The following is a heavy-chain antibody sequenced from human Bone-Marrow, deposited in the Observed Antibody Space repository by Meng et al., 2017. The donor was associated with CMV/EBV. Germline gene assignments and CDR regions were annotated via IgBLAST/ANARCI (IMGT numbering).Heavy chain of an antibody. Sequence: GESLKISCAASGFTFSSYWMHWVRQAPGKGLVWVSRINSDGSSTSYADSVKGRFTISRDNAKNTLYLQMNSLRAEDTAVYYCARDEMVRGVMGYGMDVWGQGTTVTVSS. D-gene: IGHD3-10*01. J-gene: IGHJ6*02. CDR3: ARDEMVRGVMGYGMDV. CDR2: INSDGSST. V-gene: IGHV3-74*01. CDR1: GFTFSSYW.